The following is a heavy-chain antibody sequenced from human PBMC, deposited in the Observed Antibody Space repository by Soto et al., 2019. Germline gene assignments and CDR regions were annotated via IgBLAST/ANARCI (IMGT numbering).Heavy chain of an antibody. CDR1: GGSISSSSYY. D-gene: IGHD6-6*01. CDR2: IYYSGST. V-gene: IGHV4-39*07. CDR3: ARRQSYSSSSYYYYYGMDV. Sequence: SETLSLTCTVSGGSISSSSYYWGWIRQPPGKGLEWIGSIYYSGSTYYNPSLKSRVTISVDTSKNQFSLKLSSVTAADTAVYYCARRQSYSSSSYYYYYGMDVWGQGTTVTVSS. J-gene: IGHJ6*02.